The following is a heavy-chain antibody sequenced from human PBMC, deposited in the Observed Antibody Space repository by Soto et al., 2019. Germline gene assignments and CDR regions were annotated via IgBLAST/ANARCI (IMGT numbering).Heavy chain of an antibody. Sequence: SETLSLTGTVSGGSISSGCYYWSWIRQHPGKGLEWIGYIYYSGSTYYNPSLKSRVTISVDTSKNQFSLKLSSVTAADTAVYYCARTGTTHPWFDPFGQGTLVTFSS. CDR1: GGSISSGCYY. CDR2: IYYSGST. CDR3: ARTGTTHPWFDP. D-gene: IGHD1-7*01. J-gene: IGHJ5*02. V-gene: IGHV4-31*03.